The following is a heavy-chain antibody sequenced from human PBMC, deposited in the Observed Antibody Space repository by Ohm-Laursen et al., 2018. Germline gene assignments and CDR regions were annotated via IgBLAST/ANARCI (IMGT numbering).Heavy chain of an antibody. CDR2: IYTSGST. Sequence: SETLSLTCAVSGDSISSYYWSWIRQPAGKGLEWIGRIYTSGSTNYNPSIKSRVTISVDTSKNQFSLKLSSVTAADTAVYYCARHLRGGWVQGYYYGMDVWGQGTTVTVSS. J-gene: IGHJ6*02. V-gene: IGHV4-4*07. CDR3: ARHLRGGWVQGYYYGMDV. CDR1: GDSISSYY. D-gene: IGHD6-19*01.